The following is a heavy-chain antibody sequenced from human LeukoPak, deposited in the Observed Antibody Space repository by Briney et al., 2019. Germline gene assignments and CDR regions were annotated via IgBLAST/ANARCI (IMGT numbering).Heavy chain of an antibody. CDR3: ARTEQWLVPLHYYYGMDV. CDR2: MNPNSGNT. D-gene: IGHD6-19*01. Sequence: ASVKVSCKASGYTFTSYDINWVRQATGQGLEWMGWMNPNSGNTGYAQKFQGRVTMTRNTSISTAYMELSSLRSEDTAVYYRARTEQWLVPLHYYYGMDVWGQGTTVTVSS. J-gene: IGHJ6*02. V-gene: IGHV1-8*01. CDR1: GYTFTSYD.